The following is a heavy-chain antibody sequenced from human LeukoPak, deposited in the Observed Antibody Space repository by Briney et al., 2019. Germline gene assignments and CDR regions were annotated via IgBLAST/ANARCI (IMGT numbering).Heavy chain of an antibody. CDR3: ARHVTETTNYYCYYMDV. Sequence: AETLSLTCTVSGVSISSSNYYWGWIRQPPGKGLEWIGGIYYSGSTNYNPSLKSRVTISVDTSKNQFSLKLSSVTAADTAVYYCARHVTETTNYYCYYMDVWGKGTTVTVSS. D-gene: IGHD1-20*01. CDR2: IYYSGST. CDR1: GVSISSSNYY. J-gene: IGHJ6*03. V-gene: IGHV4-39*01.